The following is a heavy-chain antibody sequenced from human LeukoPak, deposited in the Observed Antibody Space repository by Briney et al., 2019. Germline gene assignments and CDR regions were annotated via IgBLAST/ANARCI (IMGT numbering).Heavy chain of an antibody. Sequence: PSETLSLTCTVSGYSISSGYYWGCIRQPPGKGLEWTGSIDHSGSTYYNPSLKSRVTITVDTSKNQFSLKLSSVTAADTAVYYCARGFSGRYYYDSSGRRTNWFDPWGQGTLVTVSS. CDR1: GYSISSGYY. D-gene: IGHD3-22*01. CDR3: ARGFSGRYYYDSSGRRTNWFDP. J-gene: IGHJ5*02. V-gene: IGHV4-38-2*02. CDR2: IDHSGST.